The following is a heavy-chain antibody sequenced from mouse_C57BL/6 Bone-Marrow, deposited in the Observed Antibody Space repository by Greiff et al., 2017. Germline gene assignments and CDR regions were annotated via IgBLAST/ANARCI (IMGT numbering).Heavy chain of an antibody. V-gene: IGHV1-5*01. CDR3: TRWGITLEYYAMDY. CDR1: GYTFTSYW. Sequence: VQLQQSGTVLARPGASVKMSCKTSGYTFTSYWMHWVKQRPGQGLEWLGAIYPGNSDTSYNQKFNGKAKLTAVTSASTAYMELSSLTNEDSAVYYCTRWGITLEYYAMDYWGQGTSVTVSS. CDR2: IYPGNSDT. J-gene: IGHJ4*01.